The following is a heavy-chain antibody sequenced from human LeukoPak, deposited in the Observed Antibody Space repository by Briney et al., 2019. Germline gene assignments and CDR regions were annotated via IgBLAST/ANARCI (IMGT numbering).Heavy chain of an antibody. J-gene: IGHJ4*02. CDR1: GFTFTSYA. CDR3: AKRDTTY. D-gene: IGHD1-26*01. CDR2: ISDSGGST. V-gene: IGHV3-23*01. Sequence: GGSLRLSCAASGFTFTSYAMSWVRQAPGKWLECVSAISDSGGSTYYADSVKGRSTISRDNSKNTLYLQMNSLRAEDTAIYYCAKRDTTYWGQGTLVTVSS.